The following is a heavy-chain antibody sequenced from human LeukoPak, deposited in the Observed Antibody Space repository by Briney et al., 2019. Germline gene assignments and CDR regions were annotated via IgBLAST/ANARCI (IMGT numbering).Heavy chain of an antibody. Sequence: GSLRLSCAASGFTFSSYWMSWVRQAPGKGLEWIGYIYYSGSTNYNPSLKSRVTISVDTSKNQFSLKLSSVTAADTAVYYCASQALHSSSWYYYYGMDVWGQGTTVTVSS. J-gene: IGHJ6*02. V-gene: IGHV4-59*08. CDR3: ASQALHSSSWYYYYGMDV. CDR2: IYYSGST. D-gene: IGHD6-13*01. CDR1: GFTFSSYW.